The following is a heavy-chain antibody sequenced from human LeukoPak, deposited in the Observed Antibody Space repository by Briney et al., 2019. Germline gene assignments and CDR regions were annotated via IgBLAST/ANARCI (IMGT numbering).Heavy chain of an antibody. Sequence: GGSLRLSCAASGFTFSSYGMHWVRQAPGKGLEWVAVIWYDGSNKYYADSVKGRFTISRDNSKNTLYLQMNSLRAEDTAVYYCARDYRYYDSSGYFVYWGQGTLVTVSS. CDR1: GFTFSSYG. D-gene: IGHD3-22*01. V-gene: IGHV3-33*01. CDR3: ARDYRYYDSSGYFVY. CDR2: IWYDGSNK. J-gene: IGHJ4*02.